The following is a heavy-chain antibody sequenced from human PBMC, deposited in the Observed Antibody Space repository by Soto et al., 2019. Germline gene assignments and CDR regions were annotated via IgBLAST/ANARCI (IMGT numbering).Heavy chain of an antibody. CDR2: ISGSGDST. D-gene: IGHD6-19*01. Sequence: EVQLLESGGGLVQPGGSLRLSCAASGFTFSTYAMNWVRQAPGKGLEWVSGISGSGDSTYYADSVKGRFTVSRDNSKNPLYLQMNSLIAEDPAVFYCAKESSSGWSFYYWGQGTLVTVSS. CDR3: AKESSSGWSFYY. CDR1: GFTFSTYA. V-gene: IGHV3-23*01. J-gene: IGHJ4*02.